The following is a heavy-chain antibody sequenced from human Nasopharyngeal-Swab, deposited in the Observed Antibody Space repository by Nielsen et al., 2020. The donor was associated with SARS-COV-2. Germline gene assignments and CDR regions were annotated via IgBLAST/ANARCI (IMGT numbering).Heavy chain of an antibody. CDR3: ARTDRGGSYFSQYYYYMDV. CDR2: ISSDGSDK. J-gene: IGHJ6*03. D-gene: IGHD1-26*01. V-gene: IGHV3-30*03. Sequence: WIRQPPGKGLEWVAVISSDGSDKFYADSVKGRFSISRDTSRSAVYLQMNSLRAEDTALYYCARTDRGGSYFSQYYYYMDVWGKGTTVTVSS.